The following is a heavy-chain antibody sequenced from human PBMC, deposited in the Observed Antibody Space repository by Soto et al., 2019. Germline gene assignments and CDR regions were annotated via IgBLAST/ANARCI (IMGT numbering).Heavy chain of an antibody. J-gene: IGHJ6*02. Sequence: QVQLVQSGAEVKKPGASVKVSCKASGYTFTSYGISWVRQAPGQGLEWMGWISAYNGNTNYAQKLQGRVTMTTDTSTSTAYMELRSLRSDDKAVYYCARSGYGGNSLHYYGMDVWGQGTTVTASS. V-gene: IGHV1-18*01. D-gene: IGHD6-25*01. CDR3: ARSGYGGNSLHYYGMDV. CDR1: GYTFTSYG. CDR2: ISAYNGNT.